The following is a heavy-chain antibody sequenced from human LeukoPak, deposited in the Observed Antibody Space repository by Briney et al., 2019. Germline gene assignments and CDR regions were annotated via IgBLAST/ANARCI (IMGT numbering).Heavy chain of an antibody. CDR2: TYYRSKWYN. V-gene: IGHV6-1*01. CDR1: GDSVSSNSAA. J-gene: IGHJ4*02. CDR3: ARSGIAVAGTGFDY. Sequence: SQTLSLTCAISGDSVSSNSAAWNWIRQSPSRGLEWLGRTYYRSKWYNDYAVSVKSRITVNPDTSKNQFSLRLNSVTPEDTAVYYCARSGIAVAGTGFDYWGQGTLVTVSS. D-gene: IGHD6-19*01.